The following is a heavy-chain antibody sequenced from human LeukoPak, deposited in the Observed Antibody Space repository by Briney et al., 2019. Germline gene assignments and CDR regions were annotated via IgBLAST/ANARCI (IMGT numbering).Heavy chain of an antibody. CDR1: GGSISSGGYS. CDR2: IYHSGST. Sequence: SQTLSLTCAVSGGSISSGGYSWSWIRQPPGKGLEWIGYIYHSGSTYYNPSLKSRVTISVDRSKNQFSLKLSSVTAADTAVYYCARGDYDSSGYYSPLDYWGQGTLVTVYS. J-gene: IGHJ4*02. D-gene: IGHD3-22*01. CDR3: ARGDYDSSGYYSPLDY. V-gene: IGHV4-30-2*01.